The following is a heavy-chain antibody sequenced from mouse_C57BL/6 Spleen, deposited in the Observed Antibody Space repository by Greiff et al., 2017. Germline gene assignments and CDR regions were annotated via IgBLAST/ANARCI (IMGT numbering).Heavy chain of an antibody. CDR1: GFTFSDYG. CDR3: ARGADDYYLYYAMDY. V-gene: IGHV5-17*01. Sequence: EVKLMESGGGLVKPGGSLKLSCAASGFTFSDYGMHWVRQAPEKGLEWVAYISSGSSTIYYADTVKGRFTISRDNAKNTLFLQMTSLRSEDTAMYYCARGADDYYLYYAMDYWGQGTSVTVSS. D-gene: IGHD2-3*01. J-gene: IGHJ4*01. CDR2: ISSGSSTI.